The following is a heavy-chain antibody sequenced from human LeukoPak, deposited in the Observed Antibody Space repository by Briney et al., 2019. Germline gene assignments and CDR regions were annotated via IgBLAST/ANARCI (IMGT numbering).Heavy chain of an antibody. CDR3: ARDGGSSGVHDY. V-gene: IGHV4-38-2*02. CDR1: SYSISSGYY. CDR2: IYPSGNI. D-gene: IGHD3-16*01. J-gene: IGHJ4*02. Sequence: SETLSLTCTVSSYSISSGYYWGWIRQTPGKGLEWIGSIYPSGNIYYNPSLTSRVTISVDTSKNQCSLKLNSVSAADTAVYYCARDGGSSGVHDYWGQGTLVTVSS.